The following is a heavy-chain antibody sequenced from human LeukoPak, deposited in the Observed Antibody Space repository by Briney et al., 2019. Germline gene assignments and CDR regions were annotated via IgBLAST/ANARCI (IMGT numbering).Heavy chain of an antibody. V-gene: IGHV3-21*01. J-gene: IGHJ4*02. CDR1: GFTFSSYS. CDR3: ARDSPPLASDY. Sequence: GGSLRLSCAASGFTFSSYSMNWVRQAPGKGLEWVSSSSSSSSYIYYADSVKGRFTISRDNAKNSLYLQMNSLRAEDTAVYYCARDSPPLASDYWGQGTLVTVSS. CDR2: SSSSSSYI.